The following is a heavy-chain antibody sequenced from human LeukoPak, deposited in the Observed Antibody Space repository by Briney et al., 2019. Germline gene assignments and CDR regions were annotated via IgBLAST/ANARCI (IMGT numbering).Heavy chain of an antibody. CDR1: GFTVSSNS. Sequence: GGSLRLSCTVSGFTVSSNSMSWVRQAPGKGLEWVSFIYSDNTHYSDSVKGRFTISRDNSKNTLYLQMNSLRAEDTAVYYCARVIVFRGYMDVWGKGTTVTVSS. CDR2: IYSDNT. CDR3: ARVIVFRGYMDV. D-gene: IGHD1-26*01. V-gene: IGHV3-53*01. J-gene: IGHJ6*03.